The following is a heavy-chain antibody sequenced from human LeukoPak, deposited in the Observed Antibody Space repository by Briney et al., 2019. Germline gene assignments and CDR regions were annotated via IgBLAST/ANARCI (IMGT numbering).Heavy chain of an antibody. CDR1: GFTFSSYS. Sequence: GGSLRLSCAASGFTFSSYSMNWVRQAPGKGLEWVSSISSSSSYIYYADSVKGRFTISRDNAKNSLYLQMNSLRAEDTAVYYCARDLGPLWFGEFHNPGPSWGQGTLVTVSS. CDR3: ARDLGPLWFGEFHNPGPS. V-gene: IGHV3-21*01. CDR2: ISSSSSYI. D-gene: IGHD3-10*01. J-gene: IGHJ5*02.